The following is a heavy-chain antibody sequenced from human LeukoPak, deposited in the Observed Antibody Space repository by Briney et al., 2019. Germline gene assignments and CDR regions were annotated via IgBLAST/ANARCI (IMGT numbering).Heavy chain of an antibody. Sequence: PGGSLRLSCAASGFTVSSNYMSWVRQAPGKGLEWVSVIYSGNNTYYADSVKGRFTISRDNSKNTLYLQMNSLRAEDTAVYYCAKMVGYGDYSWFDPWGPGTMVTVSS. CDR1: GFTVSSNY. V-gene: IGHV3-53*01. D-gene: IGHD4-17*01. CDR3: AKMVGYGDYSWFDP. CDR2: IYSGNNT. J-gene: IGHJ5*02.